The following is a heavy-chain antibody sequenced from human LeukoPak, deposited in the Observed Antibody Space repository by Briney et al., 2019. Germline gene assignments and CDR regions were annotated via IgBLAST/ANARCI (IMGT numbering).Heavy chain of an antibody. J-gene: IGHJ5*02. CDR2: ISYDGSNK. D-gene: IGHD6-13*01. V-gene: IGHV3-30-3*01. Sequence: PGRSLRLSCAASGFTFSSYAMHWVRQAPGKGLEWVAVISYDGSNKYYADSVKGRFTISRDNSKNTLYLRMNSLRAEDTAVYYCARDKVSSSWYEGGEWFDPWGQGTLVTVSS. CDR1: GFTFSSYA. CDR3: ARDKVSSSWYEGGEWFDP.